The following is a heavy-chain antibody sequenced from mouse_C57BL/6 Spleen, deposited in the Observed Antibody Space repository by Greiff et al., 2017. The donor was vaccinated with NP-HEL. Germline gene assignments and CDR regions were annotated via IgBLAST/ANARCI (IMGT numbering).Heavy chain of an antibody. CDR1: GFTFSDYY. V-gene: IGHV5-16*01. J-gene: IGHJ3*01. CDR3: ARDGDDGYYGFAY. CDR2: INYDGSST. D-gene: IGHD2-3*01. Sequence: EVMLVESEGGLVQPGSSMKLSCTASGFTFSDYYMAWVRQVPEKGLEWVANINYDGSSTYYLDSLKSRFIISRDNAKNILYLQMSSLKSEDTATYYCARDGDDGYYGFAYWGQGTLVTVSA.